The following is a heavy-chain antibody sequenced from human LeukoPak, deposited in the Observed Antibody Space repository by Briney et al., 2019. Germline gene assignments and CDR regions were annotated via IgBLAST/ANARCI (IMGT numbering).Heavy chain of an antibody. V-gene: IGHV3-11*04. CDR3: AKDRIAVAAYYYYGMDV. CDR2: ISSSGSSL. J-gene: IGHJ6*02. CDR1: GLTFSDYY. Sequence: KPGGSLRLSCAVSGLTFSDYYMSWIRQAPGKGLEWVSYISSSGSSLFYADSVKGRFTISRDNAKNSLYLQMNSLRAEDTAVYYCAKDRIAVAAYYYYGMDVWGQGTTVTVSS. D-gene: IGHD6-19*01.